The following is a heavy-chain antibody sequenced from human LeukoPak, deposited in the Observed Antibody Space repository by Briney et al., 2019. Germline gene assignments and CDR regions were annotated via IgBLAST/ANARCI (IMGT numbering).Heavy chain of an antibody. CDR1: GFTFTTYG. D-gene: IGHD6-19*01. CDR2: ISVSGTST. Sequence: GGSLRLSCAASGFTFTTYGFNWVRQAPGKGLEWVSGISVSGTSTYYADSVKGRFTISRDNSKDTLYLQMNSLRAEDTAVYYCAKCSGWFVRGKDYYYYYMDVWGKGTTVTVSS. V-gene: IGHV3-23*01. J-gene: IGHJ6*03. CDR3: AKCSGWFVRGKDYYYYYMDV.